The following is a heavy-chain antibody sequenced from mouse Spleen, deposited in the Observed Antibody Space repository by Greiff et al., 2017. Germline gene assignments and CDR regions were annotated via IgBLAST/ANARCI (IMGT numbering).Heavy chain of an antibody. CDR3: ARRDGGYWYFDV. D-gene: IGHD2-3*01. CDR1: GYTFTSYW. J-gene: IGHJ1*01. Sequence: VQLQQPGAELVKPGASVKLSCKASGYTFTSYWMHWVKQRPGQGLEWIGMIHPNSGSTNYNEKFKSKATLTVDKSSSTAYMQLSSLTSEDSAVYYCARRDGGYWYFDVWGAGTTVTVSS. V-gene: IGHV1-64*01. CDR2: IHPNSGST.